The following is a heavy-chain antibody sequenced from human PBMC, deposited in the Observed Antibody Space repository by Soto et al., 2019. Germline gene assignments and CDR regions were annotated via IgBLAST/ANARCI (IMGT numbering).Heavy chain of an antibody. CDR3: ASDFRTRGWFRQAGNFAMDV. D-gene: IGHD6-19*01. J-gene: IGHJ6*02. V-gene: IGHV1-2*02. CDR2: IHPNTGGT. Sequence: ASVKVSCKASGYPYTNSYMHWVRQAPGQGLEWMGWIHPNTGGTNYAQKFQGRVTMTRDTSVSTVYMELNRLTSDDTAIYFCASDFRTRGWFRQAGNFAMDVWGQGATVTVSS. CDR1: GYPYTNSY.